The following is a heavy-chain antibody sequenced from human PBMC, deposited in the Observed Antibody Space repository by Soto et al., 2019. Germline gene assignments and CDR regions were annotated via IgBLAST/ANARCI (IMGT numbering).Heavy chain of an antibody. CDR3: ARWIVFGATHWFDP. J-gene: IGHJ5*02. CDR1: GFSVSSNY. Sequence: GGSLRLSCAASGFSVSSNYMSWVRQAPGKGLEWVSVIYSGGSTYYADSVKGRFTVSRDNSKNTLYLQMKGLRAEETAVYYCARWIVFGATHWFDPWGQGTLVTVSS. V-gene: IGHV3-53*01. CDR2: IYSGGST. D-gene: IGHD1-26*01.